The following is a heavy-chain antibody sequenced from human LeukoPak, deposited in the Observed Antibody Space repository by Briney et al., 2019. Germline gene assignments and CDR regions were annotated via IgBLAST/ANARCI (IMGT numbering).Heavy chain of an antibody. V-gene: IGHV3-74*01. CDR2: INSDGSST. J-gene: IGHJ4*02. CDR3: ARDRPYGDYYFDY. CDR1: GFTFSSYW. D-gene: IGHD4-17*01. Sequence: GRSLRLSCAASGFTFSSYWMHWVRQAPGKGLVWVSRINSDGSSTSYADSVKGRFTISRDNAKNTLYLQMNSLRAEDTAVYYCARDRPYGDYYFDYWGQGTLVTVSS.